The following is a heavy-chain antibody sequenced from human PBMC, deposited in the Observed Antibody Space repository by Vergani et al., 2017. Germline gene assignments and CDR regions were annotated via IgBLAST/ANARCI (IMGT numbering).Heavy chain of an antibody. Sequence: AASGFTFSTYAMTWVRQAPGKGLEWVSTISSDGGSTYYADSVKGRFTISRDNYKNTLYLQMSSLRADDTAVYYCAKSASVSMSLPNWFESWGQGTHVTVS. CDR3: AKSASVSMSLPNWFES. CDR2: ISSDGGST. V-gene: IGHV3-23*01. J-gene: IGHJ5*01. CDR1: GFTFSTYA.